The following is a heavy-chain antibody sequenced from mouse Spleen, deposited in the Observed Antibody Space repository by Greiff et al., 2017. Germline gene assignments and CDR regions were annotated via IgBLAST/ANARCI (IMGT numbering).Heavy chain of an antibody. CDR1: GFSLTSYD. CDR2: IWTGGGT. Sequence: VQVVESGPGLVAPSQSLSITCTVSGFSLTSYDISWIRQPPGKGLEWLGVIWTGGGTNYNSAFMSRLSISKDNSKSQVFLKMNSLQTDDTAIYYCVRPYYGYNWYFDVWGAGTTVTVSS. CDR3: VRPYYGYNWYFDV. J-gene: IGHJ1*01. V-gene: IGHV2-9-2*01. D-gene: IGHD2-2*01.